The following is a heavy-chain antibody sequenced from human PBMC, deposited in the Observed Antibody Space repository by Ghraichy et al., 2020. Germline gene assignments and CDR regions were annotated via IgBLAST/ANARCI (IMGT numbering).Heavy chain of an antibody. Sequence: LTCAASGFTFSSYWMHWVRQAPGKGLVWVSRVNPDGSSTTYADSVKGRFTISRDNAKNALYLQMNSLRAEDTAVYYCVRRHSSGWIPFEYWGQGTLVTVSS. J-gene: IGHJ4*02. CDR3: VRRHSSGWIPFEY. CDR2: VNPDGSST. D-gene: IGHD6-19*01. CDR1: GFTFSSYW. V-gene: IGHV3-74*01.